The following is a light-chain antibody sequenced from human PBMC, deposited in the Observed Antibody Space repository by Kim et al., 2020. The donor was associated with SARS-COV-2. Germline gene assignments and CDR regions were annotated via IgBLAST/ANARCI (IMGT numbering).Light chain of an antibody. Sequence: EIVMTQSPATLSVSPGERATLSCRASQSVSSNFVWYQQKPGQAPRVLIYDASTRATGIPARFSGSGSGTEFTLTITSLQSEDFAVYYCQQYNNCLALTFGGGTKVDIK. J-gene: IGKJ4*01. CDR2: DAS. CDR1: QSVSSN. CDR3: QQYNNCLALT. V-gene: IGKV3-15*01.